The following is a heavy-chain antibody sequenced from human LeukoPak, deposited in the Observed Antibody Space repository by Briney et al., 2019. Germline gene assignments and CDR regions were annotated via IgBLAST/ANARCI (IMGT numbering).Heavy chain of an antibody. Sequence: ASVKVSCKASGYTFTSYVISWGRQAPGQGLGGRGGISAYNGNTNYAQKLQGRVTMTTDTSTSTAYMELRSLRSDDTAVYYCARVRSGSYLPAVFDYWGQGTLVTVSS. CDR3: ARVRSGSYLPAVFDY. J-gene: IGHJ4*02. V-gene: IGHV1-18*01. CDR1: GYTFTSYV. D-gene: IGHD1-26*01. CDR2: ISAYNGNT.